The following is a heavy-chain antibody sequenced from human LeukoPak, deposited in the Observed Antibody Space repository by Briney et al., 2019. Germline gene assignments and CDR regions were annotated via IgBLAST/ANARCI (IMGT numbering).Heavy chain of an antibody. CDR3: ASGTYGDYSLDF. D-gene: IGHD4-17*01. CDR2: IHPDRGGT. CDR1: GYTFTGYH. Sequence: GASVKVSCKASGYTFTGYHLHWVRQAPGQGLEWMGRIHPDRGGTDYAQKFQGRVTMTGDTSIGTAYMELSRLRSDDTAIYYCASGTYGDYSLDFWGQGTLVTVSS. V-gene: IGHV1-2*06. J-gene: IGHJ4*02.